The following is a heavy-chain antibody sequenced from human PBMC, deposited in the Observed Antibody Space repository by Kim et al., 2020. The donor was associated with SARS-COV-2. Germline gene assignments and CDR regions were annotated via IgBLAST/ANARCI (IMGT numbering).Heavy chain of an antibody. J-gene: IGHJ4*02. CDR1: GFTFSSYW. CDR3: ARSPRGYYDSSGKPFDY. V-gene: IGHV3-7*03. CDR2: IKQDGSEK. Sequence: GGSLRLSCAASGFTFSSYWMSWVRQAPGKGLEWVANIKQDGSEKYYVDSVKGRFTISRDNAKNSLYLQMNSLRAEDTAVYYCARSPRGYYDSSGKPFDYWGQGTLVTVSS. D-gene: IGHD3-22*01.